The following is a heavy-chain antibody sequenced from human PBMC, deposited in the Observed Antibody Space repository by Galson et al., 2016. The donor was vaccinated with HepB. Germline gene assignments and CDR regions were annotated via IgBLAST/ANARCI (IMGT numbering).Heavy chain of an antibody. V-gene: IGHV3-7*03. CDR1: GFTFTDYW. D-gene: IGHD3-22*01. CDR2: IKQDGSEK. Sequence: SLRLSCAASGFTFTDYWMSWVRQAPGKGLEWVASIKQDGSEKYYVDFVKGRFTISRDNAKNSLYLQMNSLRAEDTALYYCAKDRGVTMMVVAILDHWGQGTPVTVSS. J-gene: IGHJ4*02. CDR3: AKDRGVTMMVVAILDH.